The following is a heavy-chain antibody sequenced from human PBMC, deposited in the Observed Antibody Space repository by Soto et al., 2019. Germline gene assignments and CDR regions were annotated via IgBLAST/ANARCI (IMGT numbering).Heavy chain of an antibody. Sequence: ASVKVSCKASGYTFTSYDINWVRQATGQGLEWMGWMNPNSGKTGYAQKFQGRVTITGNNSISTAYMELSSLRSEDTAVYYCARPQTPYSTSIRAGAFDVWGQGTMVTVSS. D-gene: IGHD6-6*01. V-gene: IGHV1-8*01. J-gene: IGHJ3*01. CDR3: ARPQTPYSTSIRAGAFDV. CDR2: MNPNSGKT. CDR1: GYTFTSYD.